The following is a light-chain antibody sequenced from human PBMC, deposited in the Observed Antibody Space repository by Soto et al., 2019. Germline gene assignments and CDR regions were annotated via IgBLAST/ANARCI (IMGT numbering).Light chain of an antibody. CDR2: GNS. V-gene: IGLV1-40*01. CDR1: SSNIGAGYD. Sequence: QSVLTQPPSVSGAPGQRVTISCTGRSSNIGAGYDVHWYQQLPGTAPKLLIYGNSNRPSGVPDRFSGSKSGTSASLAITGLQAEDEADYYCQSYDSSLSGWGFGGGTKLTVL. J-gene: IGLJ3*02. CDR3: QSYDSSLSGWG.